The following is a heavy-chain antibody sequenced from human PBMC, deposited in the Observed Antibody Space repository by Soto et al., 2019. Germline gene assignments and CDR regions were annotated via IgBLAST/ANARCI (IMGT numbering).Heavy chain of an antibody. J-gene: IGHJ6*02. CDR2: IRSKANSYAT. D-gene: IGHD5-18*01. CDR3: TLDTATTYYGMDV. CDR1: GFTFSGSA. V-gene: IGHV3-73*01. Sequence: PGGSLRLSCAASGFTFSGSAVHWVRQASGKGLEWVGRIRSKANSYATAYAASVKGRFTISRDDSKNTAYLQMNSLKTEDTAVYYCTLDTATTYYGMDVWGQGTTVTVS.